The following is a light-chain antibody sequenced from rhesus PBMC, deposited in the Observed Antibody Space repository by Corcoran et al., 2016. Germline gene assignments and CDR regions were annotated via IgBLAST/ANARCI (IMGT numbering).Light chain of an antibody. CDR3: QNGYGIPT. CDR1: QDIRSN. V-gene: IGKV1-25*02. Sequence: DIQMTQSPSSLSASVGDTVTITCRASQDIRSNLAWYQQKPGKVPELLIYAASTLQSGVPSRFSGSGSGTEFTLTISSLQPADFATDYCQNGYGIPTFGHGPKVDIK. CDR2: AAS. J-gene: IGKJ1*01.